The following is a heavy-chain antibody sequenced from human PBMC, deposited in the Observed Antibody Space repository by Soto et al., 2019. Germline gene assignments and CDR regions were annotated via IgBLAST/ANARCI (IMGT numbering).Heavy chain of an antibody. CDR2: TRHKVENYNT. Sequence: EVQLVESGGDLVQPGGSLTLSCAASGFSFSDHYMEWVRQAPGKGLEWVGRTRHKVENYNTEYAASVKGRFTISRDASKNSLYLQMNSLKTEDTAVYFCVNYIAGTPNWGQGTLVNVSS. D-gene: IGHD2-15*01. J-gene: IGHJ4*02. CDR3: VNYIAGTPN. CDR1: GFSFSDHY. V-gene: IGHV3-72*01.